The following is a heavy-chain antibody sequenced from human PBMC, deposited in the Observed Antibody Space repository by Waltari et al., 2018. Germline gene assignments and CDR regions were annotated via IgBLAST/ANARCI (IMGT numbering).Heavy chain of an antibody. D-gene: IGHD5-12*01. CDR1: DGPMHSYY. Sequence: GQGLLKPSETLSLTCTVSDGPMHSYYWSWFRQSPGKGLEWIGYIYVSGATNYNVSLKSRVTISLDKSKNQFSLDLRSVTAADTAVYFCARGVYTFDSRWHFDLWGRGTLVTVSS. CDR2: IYVSGAT. CDR3: ARGVYTFDSRWHFDL. V-gene: IGHV4-59*13. J-gene: IGHJ2*01.